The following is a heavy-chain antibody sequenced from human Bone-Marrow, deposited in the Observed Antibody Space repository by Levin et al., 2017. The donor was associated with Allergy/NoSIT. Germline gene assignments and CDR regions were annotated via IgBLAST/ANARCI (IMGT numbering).Heavy chain of an antibody. J-gene: IGHJ6*02. D-gene: IGHD2-21*02. CDR2: ISYDGSNK. V-gene: IGHV3-30*18. CDR1: GFTFSSFA. CDR3: AKTATAGLRYYYGLDV. Sequence: LSLTCAASGFTFSSFAMHWVRQAPGKGLESVAVISYDGSNKYYEDAVKGRLSISRDNSKNTLYLEMDILRVEDTAIYYCAKTATAGLRYYYGLDVWGQGTTVTVSS.